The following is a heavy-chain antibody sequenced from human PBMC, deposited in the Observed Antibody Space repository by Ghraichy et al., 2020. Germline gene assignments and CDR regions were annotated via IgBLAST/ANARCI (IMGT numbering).Heavy chain of an antibody. CDR3: ARDVGQNGYDLGNF. CDR1: GFTFSDYY. Sequence: GGSLRLSCSVSGFTFSDYYMAWVRQAPGKGLEWVAYIGNSGRAIFYADSVKGRFTVARDNGKNLLFLEMTNLRGDDTAIYYCARDVGQNGYDLGNFWGQGTLVTVAS. V-gene: IGHV3-11*01. CDR2: IGNSGRAI. J-gene: IGHJ4*02. D-gene: IGHD3-16*01.